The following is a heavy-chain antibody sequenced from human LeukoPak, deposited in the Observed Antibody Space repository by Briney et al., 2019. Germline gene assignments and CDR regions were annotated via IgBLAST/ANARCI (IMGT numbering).Heavy chain of an antibody. CDR3: ARENRYCSSTSCYTEFDY. CDR2: IIPNFGTA. Sequence: SVKVSCKASGGTFSSYAISWVRQAPGQGLEWMGGIIPNFGTANYAQKFQGRVTITADESTSTAYMELSSLRSEDTAVYYCARENRYCSSTSCYTEFDYWGQGTLVTVSS. J-gene: IGHJ4*02. CDR1: GGTFSSYA. D-gene: IGHD2-2*02. V-gene: IGHV1-69*13.